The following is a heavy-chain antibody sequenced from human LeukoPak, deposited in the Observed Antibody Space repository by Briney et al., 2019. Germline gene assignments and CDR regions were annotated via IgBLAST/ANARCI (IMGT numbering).Heavy chain of an antibody. CDR2: ISDSGDST. V-gene: IGHV3-23*01. D-gene: IGHD5-12*01. CDR1: GFTFSNYA. J-gene: IGHJ4*02. Sequence: GGSLRLSCAASGFTFSNYAMSWVRQAPGKGLEWVSGISDSGDSTYYADSVTGRFTISRDNSKNTLYLQMNSLRAEDTAIHYCAKTKIVATFFDYWGQGTLVTVSS. CDR3: AKTKIVATFFDY.